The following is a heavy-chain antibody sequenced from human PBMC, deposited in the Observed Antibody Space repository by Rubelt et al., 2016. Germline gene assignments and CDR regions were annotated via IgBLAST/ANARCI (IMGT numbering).Heavy chain of an antibody. CDR3: ARGEDWNRGGTTRSNWFDP. Sequence: QVQLQESGPGLVKPSETLSLTCTVSGGSISSYYWSWIRQPPGKGLEWIGYIYYSGSTNYTPSLKSRVTISVDTSKNQFSLKLSSVTAADTAVYYCARGEDWNRGGTTRSNWFDPWGQGTLVTVSS. D-gene: IGHD1-1*01. CDR1: GGSISSYY. V-gene: IGHV4-59*12. CDR2: IYYSGST. J-gene: IGHJ5*02.